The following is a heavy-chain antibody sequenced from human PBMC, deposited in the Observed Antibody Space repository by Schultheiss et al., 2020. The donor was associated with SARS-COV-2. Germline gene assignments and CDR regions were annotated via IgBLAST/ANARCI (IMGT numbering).Heavy chain of an antibody. D-gene: IGHD2-15*01. Sequence: GGSLRLSCAASGFTFSSYAMSWVRQASGKGLEWVSAISGSGGSTYYADSVKGRFTISRDNSKNTLYLQMNSLRAEDTAVYYCASRYCSGGSCYNDYWGQGTLVTVSS. J-gene: IGHJ4*02. CDR3: ASRYCSGGSCYNDY. CDR2: ISGSGGST. CDR1: GFTFSSYA. V-gene: IGHV3-23*01.